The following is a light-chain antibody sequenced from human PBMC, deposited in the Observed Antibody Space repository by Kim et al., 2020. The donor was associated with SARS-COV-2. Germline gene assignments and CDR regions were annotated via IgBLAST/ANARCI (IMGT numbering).Light chain of an antibody. CDR1: QTISNY. Sequence: DIQMTQSPSSLSASVGDSVTITCRANQTISNYLNWYQQKPGEAPKLLIFTASTLQSGVPSRFSGSGSGTEFTLTINSLRPEDFATYYCHQSYVTPRTFGQGTKEDIK. V-gene: IGKV1-39*01. CDR3: HQSYVTPRT. J-gene: IGKJ1*01. CDR2: TAS.